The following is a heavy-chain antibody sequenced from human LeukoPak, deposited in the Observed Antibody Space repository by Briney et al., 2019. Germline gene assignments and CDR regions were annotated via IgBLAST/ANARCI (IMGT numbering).Heavy chain of an antibody. CDR3: AREAPHYGMDV. Sequence: GGSLRLSCAASGFTFSSYEMNWVRQAPGKRLEWVSYISSSGSTIYYADSVKGRFTISRDNAKNSLYLQMNSLRAEDTAVYYCAREAPHYGMDVWGQGTTVTVSS. CDR1: GFTFSSYE. V-gene: IGHV3-48*03. CDR2: ISSSGSTI. J-gene: IGHJ6*02.